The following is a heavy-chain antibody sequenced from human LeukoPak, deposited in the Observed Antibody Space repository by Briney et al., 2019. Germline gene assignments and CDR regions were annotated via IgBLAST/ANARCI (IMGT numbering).Heavy chain of an antibody. CDR3: ARGLAAADLYYYYMDV. V-gene: IGHV4-61*02. CDR1: GDSISSGDYY. Sequence: PSETLSLTCTVSGDSISSGDYYWSWIRQPAGKGLEWIGRISSSGSTNYNPSLKSRVTISVDTSKNQFSLKLSSVTAADTAVYYCARGLAAADLYYYYMDVWGKGTTVTISS. CDR2: ISSSGST. J-gene: IGHJ6*03. D-gene: IGHD6-13*01.